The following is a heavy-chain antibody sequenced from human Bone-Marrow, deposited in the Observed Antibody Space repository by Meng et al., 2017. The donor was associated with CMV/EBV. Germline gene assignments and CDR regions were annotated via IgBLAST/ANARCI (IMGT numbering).Heavy chain of an antibody. CDR2: IGTNAAAT. CDR1: GFTFSKYA. V-gene: IGHV3-23*01. Sequence: AGFTFSKYAMNWVRQSPGKGLEWVATIGTNAAATNYADQVRGRFTISRDNSKDTLYLQLNSLRAEDTALYYCAKDLDSTGYYDADSWGQGTLVTVSS. D-gene: IGHD1-26*01. CDR3: AKDLDSTGYYDADS. J-gene: IGHJ4*02.